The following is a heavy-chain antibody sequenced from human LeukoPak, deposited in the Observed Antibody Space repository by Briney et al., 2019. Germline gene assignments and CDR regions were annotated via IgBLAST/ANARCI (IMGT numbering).Heavy chain of an antibody. D-gene: IGHD3-10*01. CDR1: GGSISSGSYY. J-gene: IGHJ5*02. CDR3: ARVGPLYYYGSGSYYKKNWFDP. CDR2: INHSGST. V-gene: IGHV4-39*07. Sequence: SQTLSLTCTVSGGSISSGSYYWSWIRQPPGKGLEWIGEINHSGSTNYNPSLKSRVTISVDTSKNQFSLKLSSVTAADTAVYYCARVGPLYYYGSGSYYKKNWFDPWGQGTLVTVSS.